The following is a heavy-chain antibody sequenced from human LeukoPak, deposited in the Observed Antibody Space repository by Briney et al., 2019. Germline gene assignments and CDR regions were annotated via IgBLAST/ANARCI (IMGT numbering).Heavy chain of an antibody. Sequence: AGGSLRLSCAASGFTFSSYAMSWVRQAPGKGPEWVSDISGSGGTTYYAESVKGRFTISRDNSKNTLYLQMNSLRAEDTALYYCAKSWQYNWFDSWGQGTLATVSS. CDR2: ISGSGGTT. V-gene: IGHV3-23*01. CDR1: GFTFSSYA. J-gene: IGHJ5*01. CDR3: AKSWQYNWFDS. D-gene: IGHD5-12*01.